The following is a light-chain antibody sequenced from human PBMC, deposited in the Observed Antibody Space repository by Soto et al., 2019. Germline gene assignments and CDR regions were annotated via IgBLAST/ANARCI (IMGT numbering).Light chain of an antibody. V-gene: IGKV3-20*01. CDR2: GAS. J-gene: IGKJ1*01. Sequence: EIVLTQSPGTLSLSPGXRATLSCRASQSVGSTYSAWYQQKPGQAPRLLIYGASSRATGIPDRFSGSGSGTDFTLTISRLEPEDFAVYYCQQYGESPWTFGQGTKVDSK. CDR1: QSVGSTY. CDR3: QQYGESPWT.